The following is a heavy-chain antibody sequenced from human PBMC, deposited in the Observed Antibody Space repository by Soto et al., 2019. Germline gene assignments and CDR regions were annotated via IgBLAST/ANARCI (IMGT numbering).Heavy chain of an antibody. CDR3: AKSNWFDP. J-gene: IGHJ5*02. CDR1: GFTFSSYW. CDR2: IESDGSSP. V-gene: IGHV3-74*01. Sequence: GGSLRLSCAASGFTFSSYWMPWVRQAPGKGLVWVSRIESDGSSPIYADSVKGRFTISRDNAKNTLYLQMNSLRAEDTAVYYCAKSNWFDPWGQGTLVTVSS.